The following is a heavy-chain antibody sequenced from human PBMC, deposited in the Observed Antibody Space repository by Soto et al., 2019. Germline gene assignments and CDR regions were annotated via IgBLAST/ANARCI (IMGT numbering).Heavy chain of an antibody. CDR1: GFTFSSYG. V-gene: IGHV3-33*01. Sequence: GGSLRLSCAASGFTFSSYGMHWVRQAPDKGLEWVAVIWYDGSNKYYADSVKGRFTISRDNSKNTLYLQMNSLRAEDTAVYYCARAYGDYGLIDYWGQGTLVTVSS. J-gene: IGHJ4*02. CDR3: ARAYGDYGLIDY. CDR2: IWYDGSNK. D-gene: IGHD4-17*01.